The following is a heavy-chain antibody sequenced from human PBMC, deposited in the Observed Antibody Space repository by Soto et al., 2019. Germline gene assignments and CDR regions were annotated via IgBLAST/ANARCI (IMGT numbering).Heavy chain of an antibody. Sequence: EVQLVESGGGLVQPGGSLRLSCVASGFTFNSYWMSWVRQAPGKGLEWVANIKQDESEKYYVDSVKGRFTISRDNAKNSLYLQMNSLRAEDTAVYYCAGGKNWFDPWGQGTQVTVSS. V-gene: IGHV3-7*01. CDR2: IKQDESEK. CDR3: AGGKNWFDP. CDR1: GFTFNSYW. J-gene: IGHJ5*02.